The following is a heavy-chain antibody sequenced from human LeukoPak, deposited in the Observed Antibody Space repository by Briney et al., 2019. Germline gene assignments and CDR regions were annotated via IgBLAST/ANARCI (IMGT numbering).Heavy chain of an antibody. V-gene: IGHV3-30*18. Sequence: GRSLRLSCAASGFTFSSYGMHWVRQAPAQGLEWVAVISYDGSNKYYTDSVKGRFTISRDNSKNTLYLQVNSLRAEDTAVYYCAKDSWNYFLGGSRPRHFDYWGQGTLVTVSS. CDR3: AKDSWNYFLGGSRPRHFDY. J-gene: IGHJ4*02. CDR1: GFTFSSYG. CDR2: ISYDGSNK. D-gene: IGHD1-7*01.